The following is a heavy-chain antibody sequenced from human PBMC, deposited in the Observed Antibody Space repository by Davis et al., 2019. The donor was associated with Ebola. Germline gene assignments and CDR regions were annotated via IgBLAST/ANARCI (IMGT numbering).Heavy chain of an antibody. CDR2: IYYSGST. D-gene: IGHD1-26*01. V-gene: IGHV4-59*01. J-gene: IGHJ6*02. CDR1: GGSISSYY. Sequence: SETLSLTCTVSGGSISSYYWSWIRQPPGKGLEWIGYIYYSGSTNYNPSLKSRVTISVDTSKGQFSLKLSSVTAADTAVYYCARDSGSYPPYYYYGMDVWGQGTTVTVPS. CDR3: ARDSGSYPPYYYYGMDV.